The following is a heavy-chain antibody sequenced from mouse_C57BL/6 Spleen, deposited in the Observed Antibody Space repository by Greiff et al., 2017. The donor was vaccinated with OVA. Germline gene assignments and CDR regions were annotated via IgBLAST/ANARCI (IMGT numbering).Heavy chain of an antibody. CDR2: IDPSDSET. J-gene: IGHJ3*01. CDR3: ARTALDYVYDSWFAY. V-gene: IGHV1-52*01. Sequence: QVQLQQPGAELVRPGSSVKLSCKASGYTFTSYWMHWVKQRPIQGLEWIGNIDPSDSETHYNQKFKDKATLTVDKYSSTAYMQLSSLTSEDSAVYYCARTALDYVYDSWFAYWGQGTLVTVSA. D-gene: IGHD2-2*01. CDR1: GYTFTSYW.